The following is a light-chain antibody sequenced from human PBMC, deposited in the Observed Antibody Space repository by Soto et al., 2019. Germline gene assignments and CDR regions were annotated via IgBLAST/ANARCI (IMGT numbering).Light chain of an antibody. J-gene: IGKJ4*01. CDR3: QQSYTIPLI. Sequence: MQMTQSPSSLSASVGDRVTITCRASQNIDNYLNWYQQKPGEAPKLLISAASNLQTVVPSRFSGSRSGTDFSLTISGLQPEDCATYFCQQSYTIPLILGGGTKVYIK. CDR1: QNIDNY. CDR2: AAS. V-gene: IGKV1-39*01.